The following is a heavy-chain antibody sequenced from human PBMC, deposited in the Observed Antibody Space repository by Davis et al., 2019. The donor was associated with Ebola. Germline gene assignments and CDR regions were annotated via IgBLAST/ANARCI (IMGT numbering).Heavy chain of an antibody. J-gene: IGHJ4*02. Sequence: ASVTVSCKASGYTFTNYGITSVRQAPGQGLEWMGWINPHNGNTNYAQNVQGRVTMTTDTSTSTAYMEVGTLRSDDTAVYYCARAQFPTTSDHWGQGTLVTVSS. CDR3: ARAQFPTTSDH. CDR2: INPHNGNT. V-gene: IGHV1-18*04. D-gene: IGHD1-1*01. CDR1: GYTFTNYG.